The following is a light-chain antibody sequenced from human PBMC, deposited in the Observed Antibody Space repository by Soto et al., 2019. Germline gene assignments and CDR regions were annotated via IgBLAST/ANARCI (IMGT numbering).Light chain of an antibody. CDR3: QQSYSTPWT. J-gene: IGKJ1*01. V-gene: IGKV1-39*01. CDR1: QSISSS. Sequence: DIQITQSPSSLSASVGDRVTITSRASQSISSSLNWYQQKPGKDPKLQIYAASSLQSGVPSSFSGSVSGTYFTLTISSLKPEEFATYYCQQSYSTPWTLGQGTKVEFK. CDR2: AAS.